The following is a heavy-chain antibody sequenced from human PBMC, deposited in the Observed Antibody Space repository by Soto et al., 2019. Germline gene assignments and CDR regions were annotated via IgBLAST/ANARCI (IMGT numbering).Heavy chain of an antibody. Sequence: SVKVSCKASGGTFSSYAISWVRQAPGQGLEWMGGIIPIFGTANYAQKFQGRVTITADESTSTAYMEPRSLRSEDTAVYYCARAXDPSYCSGGSCYYDLDYWGQGTLVPLSS. CDR1: GGTFSSYA. D-gene: IGHD2-15*01. CDR3: ARAXDPSYCSGGSCYYDLDY. V-gene: IGHV1-69*13. CDR2: IIPIFGTA. J-gene: IGHJ4*02.